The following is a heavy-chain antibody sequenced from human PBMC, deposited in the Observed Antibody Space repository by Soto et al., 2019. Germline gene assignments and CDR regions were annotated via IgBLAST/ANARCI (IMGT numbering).Heavy chain of an antibody. CDR3: ARGHDAATWFDP. CDR2: IYSSKT. CDR1: GGSISFYY. Sequence: QVQLQESGPGLVKPSETLSLTCTVSGGSISFYYWNWIRQPPGMGLEWIGYIYSSKTNYNSSLKSRVTISVDTSKSQFSLKLSSVTAADTAVYYCARGHDAATWFDPWGQGTLVTVSS. D-gene: IGHD2-2*01. V-gene: IGHV4-59*01. J-gene: IGHJ5*02.